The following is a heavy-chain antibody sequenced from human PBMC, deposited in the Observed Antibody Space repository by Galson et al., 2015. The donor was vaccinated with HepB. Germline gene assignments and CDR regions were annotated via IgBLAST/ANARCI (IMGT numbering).Heavy chain of an antibody. Sequence: SLRLSCAASGFTFSSYAMSWVRQAPGKGLEWVSAISGSGGSTYYADSVKGRFTISRDNSKNTLYLQMNSLRAEDTAVYYCAKGNSITGTGYGMDVWGQGTTVTVSS. CDR3: AKGNSITGTGYGMDV. CDR2: ISGSGGST. J-gene: IGHJ6*02. D-gene: IGHD1-7*01. CDR1: GFTFSSYA. V-gene: IGHV3-23*01.